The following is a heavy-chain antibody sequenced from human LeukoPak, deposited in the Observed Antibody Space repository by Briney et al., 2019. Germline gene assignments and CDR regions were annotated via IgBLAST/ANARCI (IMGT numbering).Heavy chain of an antibody. Sequence: ASVKVSCKVSGYTLTELSMHWVRQAPGKGLEWMGGFDPEDGETIYAQKFQGRVTMTEDTSTDTAYMELSSLRSEDTAVYYCATGASRVTHSGFDYWGQGTLVTVSS. D-gene: IGHD2-21*02. CDR2: FDPEDGET. V-gene: IGHV1-24*01. J-gene: IGHJ4*02. CDR1: GYTLTELS. CDR3: ATGASRVTHSGFDY.